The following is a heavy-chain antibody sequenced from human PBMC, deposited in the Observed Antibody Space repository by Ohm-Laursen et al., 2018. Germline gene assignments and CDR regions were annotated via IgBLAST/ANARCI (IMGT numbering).Heavy chain of an antibody. D-gene: IGHD6-19*01. CDR3: ARGKRIAVAGTKPLDY. CDR2: ISSSGSTI. Sequence: SLRLSCAASGFTFSDYYMSWIRQAPGKGLEWVSYISSSGSTIYYADSVKGRFTISRDNAKNSLYLQMNSLRDEDTAVYYCARGKRIAVAGTKPLDYWGQGTLVTVSS. J-gene: IGHJ4*02. V-gene: IGHV3-11*01. CDR1: GFTFSDYY.